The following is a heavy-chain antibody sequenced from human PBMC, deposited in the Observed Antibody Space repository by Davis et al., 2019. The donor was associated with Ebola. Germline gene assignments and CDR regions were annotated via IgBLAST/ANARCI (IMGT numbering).Heavy chain of an antibody. Sequence: GGSLRLSCAASGFTFDDYAMHWVRHAPGKGLEWVSGISWNSGSIGYADSVKGRFTISRDNAKNSLYLQMNSLRAEDTALYYCAKAGYCGGDCYYFDYWGQGTLVTVSS. V-gene: IGHV3-9*01. CDR1: GFTFDDYA. CDR2: ISWNSGSI. J-gene: IGHJ4*02. CDR3: AKAGYCGGDCYYFDY. D-gene: IGHD2-21*01.